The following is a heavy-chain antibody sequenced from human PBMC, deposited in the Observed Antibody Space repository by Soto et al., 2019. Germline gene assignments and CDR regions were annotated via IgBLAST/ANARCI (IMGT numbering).Heavy chain of an antibody. J-gene: IGHJ6*02. CDR3: ARERYQVISDGMDV. Sequence: RASVKVSCKASGYTFTGYYIHWVREAPGQGLEWMGWINPQTGGTSYAQKFQGRVTLSRDTSINTAYLELGRLTFDDAAVYFCARERYQVISDGMDVWGQGTTVTVSS. CDR1: GYTFTGYY. D-gene: IGHD2-2*01. CDR2: INPQTGGT. V-gene: IGHV1-2*02.